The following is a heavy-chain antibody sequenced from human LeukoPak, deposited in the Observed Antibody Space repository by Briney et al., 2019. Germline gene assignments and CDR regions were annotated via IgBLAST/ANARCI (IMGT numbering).Heavy chain of an antibody. CDR1: GFTVSSNY. D-gene: IGHD1-26*01. V-gene: IGHV3-53*01. J-gene: IGHJ3*02. CDR2: IYSGGST. CDR3: ARSSGSYDDAFDI. Sequence: PGGSLRLSGAASGFTVSSNYMSWVRQAPGKGLEWVSVIYSGGSTYYADSVKGRFTISRDNSKNTLYLQMNSLRAEDTAVYYCARSSGSYDDAFDIWGQGTMVTVSS.